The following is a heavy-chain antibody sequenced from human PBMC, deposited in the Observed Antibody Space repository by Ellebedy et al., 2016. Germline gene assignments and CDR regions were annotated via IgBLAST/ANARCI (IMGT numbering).Heavy chain of an antibody. Sequence: ASVKVSXXASGYSVTNYYIAWVRQAPGQGLEWMGWISANSGNTNFAQKLQGRVSLTRDTSTSTAYMELRSLTSDDTAVYYCARDVFYRFDYWGQGTLVTVSS. D-gene: IGHD5/OR15-5a*01. J-gene: IGHJ4*01. CDR3: ARDVFYRFDY. V-gene: IGHV1-18*04. CDR1: GYSVTNYY. CDR2: ISANSGNT.